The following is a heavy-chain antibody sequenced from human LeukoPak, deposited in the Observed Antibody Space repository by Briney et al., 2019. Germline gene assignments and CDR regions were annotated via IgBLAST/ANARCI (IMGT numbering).Heavy chain of an antibody. CDR3: ARVYDYYDSSGLDY. Sequence: PGGSLRPSCAASGFTFSSYGMHGVRKAPGKGLKRVAVISYDGSNKYYADSVNGRFTMSRDNSKNTLYLQMNSLRAEDTAVYYCARVYDYYDSSGLDYWGQGTLVTVSS. V-gene: IGHV3-30-3*01. D-gene: IGHD3-22*01. CDR1: GFTFSSYG. CDR2: ISYDGSNK. J-gene: IGHJ4*02.